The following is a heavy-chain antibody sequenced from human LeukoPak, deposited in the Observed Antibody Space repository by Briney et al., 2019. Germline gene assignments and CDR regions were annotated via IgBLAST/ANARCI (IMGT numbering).Heavy chain of an antibody. CDR3: AKEGSVGALIDY. D-gene: IGHD1-26*01. CDR1: GFTFSSYG. CDR2: IRYDGSNK. V-gene: IGHV3-30*02. Sequence: GGPLRLSCAASGFTFSSYGMHWVRQAPGKGLEWVAFIRYDGSNKYYADSVKGRFTISRDNSKNTLYLQMNSLRAEDTAVYYCAKEGSVGALIDYWGQGTLVTVSS. J-gene: IGHJ4*02.